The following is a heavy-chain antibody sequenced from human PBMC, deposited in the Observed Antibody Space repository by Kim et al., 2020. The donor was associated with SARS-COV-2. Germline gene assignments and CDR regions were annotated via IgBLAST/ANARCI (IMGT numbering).Heavy chain of an antibody. CDR1: GYTLTELS. CDR3: ATVDIVATVTRGSYYYGMDV. D-gene: IGHD5-12*01. CDR2: FDPEDGET. J-gene: IGHJ6*02. Sequence: ASVKVSCKVSGYTLTELSMHWVRQAPGKGLEWMGGFDPEDGETIYAQKFQGRVTMTEDTSTDTAYMGLSSLRSEDTAVYYCATVDIVATVTRGSYYYGMDVWGQGTTVTVSS. V-gene: IGHV1-24*01.